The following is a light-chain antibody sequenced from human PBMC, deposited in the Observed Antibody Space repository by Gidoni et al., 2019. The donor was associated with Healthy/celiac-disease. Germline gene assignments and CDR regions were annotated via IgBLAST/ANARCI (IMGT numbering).Light chain of an antibody. CDR1: QSLLHSNGYND. V-gene: IGKV2-28*01. Sequence: DIVMTQSPLSLLVTPGEPASIPCRSSQSLLHSNGYNDLEWYLQKPGQSPQLLIYLGSNRASGVPDRFSGSGSGTDFTLKISRVEAEDVGVYYCMQALQTPRTFGQGTKVEIK. J-gene: IGKJ1*01. CDR2: LGS. CDR3: MQALQTPRT.